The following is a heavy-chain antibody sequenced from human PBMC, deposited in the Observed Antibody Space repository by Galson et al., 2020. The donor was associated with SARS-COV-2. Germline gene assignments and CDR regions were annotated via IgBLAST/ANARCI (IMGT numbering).Heavy chain of an antibody. J-gene: IGHJ4*02. Sequence: ESGPTLVKPTQTLTLTCTFSGFSLSTSGVCVNWIRQPPGKDLEWLARIDWDGDRYYNISLKTRLTISKDTSQNQVVLTMTSMDPVDTATYYCARIDSSGCRGNYWGQGTLVTVSS. CDR2: IDWDGDR. D-gene: IGHD6-19*01. CDR1: GFSLSTSGVC. CDR3: ARIDSSGCRGNY. V-gene: IGHV2-70*11.